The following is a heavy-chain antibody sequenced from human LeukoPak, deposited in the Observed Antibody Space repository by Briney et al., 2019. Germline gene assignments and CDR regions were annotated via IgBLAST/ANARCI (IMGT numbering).Heavy chain of an antibody. V-gene: IGHV4-59*08. CDR1: GGSISSYY. CDR2: IYYSGST. Sequence: PSETPSLTCTVSGGSISSYYWSWIRQPPGKGLEWIGYIYYSGSTNYNPSLKSRVTISVDTSKNQFSLKLSSVTAADTAVYYCARTMVRGVRIFDPWGQGTLVTVSS. D-gene: IGHD3-10*01. CDR3: ARTMVRGVRIFDP. J-gene: IGHJ5*02.